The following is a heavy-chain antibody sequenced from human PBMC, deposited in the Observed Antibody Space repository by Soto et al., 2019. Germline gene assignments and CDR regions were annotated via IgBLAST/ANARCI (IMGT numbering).Heavy chain of an antibody. CDR3: AKGSDSSDSYRPFDF. Sequence: XVSLRLSCAASGFTFRGYALSWVRQAPGKGLEWVSAISEGAVATNYADSVNGRFTISRDNSRNTLYLQMNSLRAEDTAVYYCAKGSDSSDSYRPFDFWGQGTLVTVSS. J-gene: IGHJ4*02. D-gene: IGHD3-22*01. V-gene: IGHV3-23*01. CDR2: ISEGAVAT. CDR1: GFTFRGYA.